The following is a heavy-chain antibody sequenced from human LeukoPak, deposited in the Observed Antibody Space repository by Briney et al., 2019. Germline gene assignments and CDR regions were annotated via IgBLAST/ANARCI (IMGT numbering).Heavy chain of an antibody. CDR1: GFTFSSYE. CDR3: ARVYYGSGSLYYYYYYMDV. D-gene: IGHD3-10*01. CDR2: TYSGGRT. J-gene: IGHJ6*03. Sequence: GGSLRLSCAASGFTFSSYEMNWVRQAPGKGLEWVSVTYSGGRTYYADSVKGRFTISRDNSKNTLFLQMDSLRAEDTAVYYCARVYYGSGSLYYYYYYMDVWGKGTTVIISS. V-gene: IGHV3-53*01.